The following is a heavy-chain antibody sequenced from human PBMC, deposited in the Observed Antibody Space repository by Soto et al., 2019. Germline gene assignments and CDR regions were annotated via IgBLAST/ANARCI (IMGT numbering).Heavy chain of an antibody. V-gene: IGHV2-70*11. CDR2: IDWDDDK. J-gene: IGHJ4*02. D-gene: IGHD1-26*01. Sequence: SGPTLVNPTQTLTLTCTFSGFSLSTSGMCVSWIRQPPGKALEWLARIDWDDDKYYSTSLKTRLTISKDTSKNQVVLTMTNMDPVETATFFWARIPRFYRGSNTYFDNWGQETLVTVSS. CDR1: GFSLSTSGMC. CDR3: ARIPRFYRGSNTYFDN.